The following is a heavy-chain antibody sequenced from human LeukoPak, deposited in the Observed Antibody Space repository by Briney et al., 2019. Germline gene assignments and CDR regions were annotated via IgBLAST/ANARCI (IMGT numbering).Heavy chain of an antibody. CDR2: ISAYNGNT. CDR1: GYTFTSYG. D-gene: IGHD3-3*01. Sequence: ASVKVSCKASGYTFTSYGISWVRQAPGQGLEWMGWISAYNGNTNYAQKLQGRVTMTTDTSTSTAYMELRSLRSDDTAVYYCARAITIFGVVIFDYYYYMDVWGKGTTVTVSS. V-gene: IGHV1-18*01. J-gene: IGHJ6*03. CDR3: ARAITIFGVVIFDYYYYMDV.